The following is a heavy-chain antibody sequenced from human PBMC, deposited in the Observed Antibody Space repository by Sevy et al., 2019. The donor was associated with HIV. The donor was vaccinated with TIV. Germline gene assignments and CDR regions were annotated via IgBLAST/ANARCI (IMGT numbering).Heavy chain of an antibody. D-gene: IGHD1-20*01. V-gene: IGHV3-30*02. CDR3: AKDQGYNWNTEGFFDY. CDR2: IRYDGSNK. CDR1: AFSFSTNG. J-gene: IGHJ4*02. Sequence: GGSLRLSCAASAFSFSTNGTHWVRQAPGKGLEWVAFIRYDGSNKFYTDSVKGRFTISRDNSKNTLYLQMNSLTTEDTAVYYCAKDQGYNWNTEGFFDYWGQGTLVTVSS.